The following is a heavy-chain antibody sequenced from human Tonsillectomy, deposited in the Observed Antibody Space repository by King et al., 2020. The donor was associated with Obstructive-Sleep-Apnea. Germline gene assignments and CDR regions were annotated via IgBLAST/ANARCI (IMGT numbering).Heavy chain of an antibody. CDR2: INSDGSSA. J-gene: IGHJ6*02. D-gene: IGHD3-10*01. Sequence: VQLVESGGGLVQPGGSLRVSCAASGFTFTSYRMHLVRQAPGKGVGCVSRINSDGSSASYADSVKGRFTISRDNAKNTLDLQMNSLRAEDTAVYYCARGRRDYYYYYGMDVWGQGTTVTVSS. V-gene: IGHV3-74*01. CDR3: ARGRRDYYYYYGMDV. CDR1: GFTFTSYR.